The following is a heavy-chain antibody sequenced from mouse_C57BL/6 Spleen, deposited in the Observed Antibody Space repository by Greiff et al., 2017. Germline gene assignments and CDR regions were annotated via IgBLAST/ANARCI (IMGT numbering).Heavy chain of an antibody. D-gene: IGHD1-1*01. Sequence: QVQLQQPGAELVKPGASVKMSCKASGYTFTSYWITWVKQRPGQGLEWIGDIYPGSGSTNYNEKFKSKATLTVDTSSSTAYMQLSSLTSEDSAVYCCARAGYYGSSPWYFDVWGTGTTVTVSS. V-gene: IGHV1-55*01. J-gene: IGHJ1*03. CDR3: ARAGYYGSSPWYFDV. CDR1: GYTFTSYW. CDR2: IYPGSGST.